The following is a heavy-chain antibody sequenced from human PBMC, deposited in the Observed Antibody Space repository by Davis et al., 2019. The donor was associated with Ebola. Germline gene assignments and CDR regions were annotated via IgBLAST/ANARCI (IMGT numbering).Heavy chain of an antibody. V-gene: IGHV3-23*01. Sequence: GGSLRLSCVTSGITFSSYTMNWVRQAPGKGLEWVSVIGQNEVTIYYADSVRGRFTISRDNSKNTLYLQMNSLRAEDTAIYYCAKDVGTSHRALDLWGQGTLVTVSS. D-gene: IGHD1-1*01. CDR3: AKDVGTSHRALDL. CDR2: IGQNEVTI. CDR1: GITFSSYT. J-gene: IGHJ5*02.